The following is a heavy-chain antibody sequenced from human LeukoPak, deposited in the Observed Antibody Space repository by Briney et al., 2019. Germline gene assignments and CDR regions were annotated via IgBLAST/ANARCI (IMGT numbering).Heavy chain of an antibody. CDR1: GGSISSSSYY. D-gene: IGHD2-15*01. CDR2: IHYSGSA. Sequence: PSETLSLTCTVSGGSISSSSYYWGWIRQPPGKGLEWIGYIHYSGSASYNPSLKSRGTISADTSKNQFSLKLSSVTAADTAVYYCARYNCTGGSCYYQPFDYWGQGTLVTVSS. J-gene: IGHJ4*02. V-gene: IGHV4-61*05. CDR3: ARYNCTGGSCYYQPFDY.